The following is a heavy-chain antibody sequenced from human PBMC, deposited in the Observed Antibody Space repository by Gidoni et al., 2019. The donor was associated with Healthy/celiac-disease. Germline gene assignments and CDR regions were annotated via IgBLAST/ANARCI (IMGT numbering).Heavy chain of an antibody. CDR2: INHSGST. D-gene: IGHD2-2*01. J-gene: IGHJ5*02. Sequence: VPLQQWGSVLSKPSTTLSLTCSVYGWSFISSYLRWIRQPPGKGLQWIGEINHSGSTTYNPSLKSRVTISVDTSKNQFSLKLSYVTAAETAVYYCARGGGSYIVVVPAAIALYWFDPWGQGTLVTVSS. CDR3: ARGGGSYIVVVPAAIALYWFDP. CDR1: GWSFISSY. V-gene: IGHV4-34*01.